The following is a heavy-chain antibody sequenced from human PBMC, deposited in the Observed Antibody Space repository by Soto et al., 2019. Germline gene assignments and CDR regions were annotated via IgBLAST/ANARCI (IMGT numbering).Heavy chain of an antibody. CDR3: ARRARITMVRGEVYYFDY. CDR2: IIPIFGTA. Sequence: QVQLVLSGAEVKKPGSSVKVSCKASGGTFSSYAISWVRQAPGQGLEWMGGIIPIFGTANYAQKFQGRVTITADKSTSTAYMELSSLRSEDTAVYYCARRARITMVRGEVYYFDYWGQGTLVTVSS. CDR1: GGTFSSYA. J-gene: IGHJ4*02. V-gene: IGHV1-69*06. D-gene: IGHD3-10*01.